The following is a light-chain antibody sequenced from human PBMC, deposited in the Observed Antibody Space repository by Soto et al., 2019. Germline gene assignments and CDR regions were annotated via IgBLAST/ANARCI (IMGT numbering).Light chain of an antibody. CDR1: SSDVGSYNL. V-gene: IGLV2-23*01. Sequence: QSVLTQPASVSGSPLQSITISCTGTSSDVGSYNLVSWYQQRPGQAPKLIIYEGNKRPSGVSNRFSASKSANTASLTISGLQAEDEADYYCCSYAGRSTVYVFGTGTKVTVL. J-gene: IGLJ1*01. CDR2: EGN. CDR3: CSYAGRSTVYV.